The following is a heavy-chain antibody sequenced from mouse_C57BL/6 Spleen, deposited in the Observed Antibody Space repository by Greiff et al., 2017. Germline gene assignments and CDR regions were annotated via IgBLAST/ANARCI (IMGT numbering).Heavy chain of an antibody. CDR3: ARSPYYYGSFAY. Sequence: EVKLVASGGGLVQPGGSLSLSCAASGFTFTDYYMSWVRQPPGKALEWLGFIRNKANGYTTEYSASVKGRFTISRDNSQSILYLQMNALRAEDSATYYCARSPYYYGSFAYWGQGTLVTVSA. V-gene: IGHV7-3*01. J-gene: IGHJ3*01. D-gene: IGHD1-1*01. CDR1: GFTFTDYY. CDR2: IRNKANGYTT.